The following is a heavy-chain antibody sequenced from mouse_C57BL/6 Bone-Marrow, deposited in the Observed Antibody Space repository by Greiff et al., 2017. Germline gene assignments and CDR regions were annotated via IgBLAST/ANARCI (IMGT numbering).Heavy chain of an antibody. CDR3: ARAPNWGSFAY. CDR1: GYSFTDYY. D-gene: IGHD4-1*01. J-gene: IGHJ3*01. Sequence: VQLQQSGPELVKPGASVKISCKASGYSFTDYYMNWVKQSPEKSLEWIGEINPSTGGTTYNQKFKAKATLTVDKSSSTAYMQLKSLTSEDSAIDYYARAPNWGSFAYWGQGTLVTVSA. V-gene: IGHV1-42*01. CDR2: INPSTGGT.